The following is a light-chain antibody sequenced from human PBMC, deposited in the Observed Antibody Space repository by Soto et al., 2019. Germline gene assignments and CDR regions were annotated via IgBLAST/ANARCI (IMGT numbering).Light chain of an antibody. Sequence: VLTQPPSVSAAPGQKVTISCSGSSSNIGNNYVSWYQQLPGTAPKLLIYDNNKRPSGIPDRFSGSKSGTSATLGITGLQTGDEADYYCGTWDSSLSALYVFGTGTRSPS. J-gene: IGLJ1*01. V-gene: IGLV1-51*01. CDR2: DNN. CDR3: GTWDSSLSALYV. CDR1: SSNIGNNY.